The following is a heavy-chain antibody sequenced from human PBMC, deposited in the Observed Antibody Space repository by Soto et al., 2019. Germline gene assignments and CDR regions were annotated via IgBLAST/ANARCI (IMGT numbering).Heavy chain of an antibody. CDR3: AREKDQLLVLDS. V-gene: IGHV3-21*01. CDR1: GFTFTGYT. CDR2: ISTSSSYI. Sequence: GGSLRLSCAASGFTFTGYTMNWVRQAPGKGLEWVSSISTSSSYIYYADSVKGRFTISRDNANNSLYLQMSSLRAGDTAMYFCAREKDQLLVLDSWGHGTLVTVSS. J-gene: IGHJ5*01. D-gene: IGHD2-2*01.